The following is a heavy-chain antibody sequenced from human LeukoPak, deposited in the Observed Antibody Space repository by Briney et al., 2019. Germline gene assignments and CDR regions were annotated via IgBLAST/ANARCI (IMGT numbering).Heavy chain of an antibody. Sequence: PGGSLRLSCAASGFTFSTYWLSWVRQAPGKGLEWVANIKQDGSEKYYVDSVKRLFTISRDNAKNSLSLQMNSLRTEDTAVYYCARRQFNWGSAFDIWGQGTMVTVSS. CDR2: IKQDGSEK. CDR3: ARRQFNWGSAFDI. CDR1: GFTFSTYW. J-gene: IGHJ3*02. V-gene: IGHV3-7*01. D-gene: IGHD7-27*01.